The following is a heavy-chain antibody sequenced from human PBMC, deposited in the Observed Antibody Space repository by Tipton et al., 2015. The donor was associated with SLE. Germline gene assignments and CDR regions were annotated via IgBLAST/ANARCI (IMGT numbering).Heavy chain of an antibody. CDR1: GFTFDDYA. J-gene: IGHJ3*01. CDR2: ISSGSNYI. Sequence: SLRLSCAASGFTFDDYAMHWVRQAPGKGLEWVSSISSGSNYISYADSVKGRFTISRDNTRNSLFLQMNTLKADDTAIYYCARDTEAFDFWGQGTMVTVSS. CDR3: ARDTEAFDF. V-gene: IGHV3-21*06.